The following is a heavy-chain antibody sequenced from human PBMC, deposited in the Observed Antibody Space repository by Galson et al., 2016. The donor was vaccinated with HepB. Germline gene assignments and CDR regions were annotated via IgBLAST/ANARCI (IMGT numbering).Heavy chain of an antibody. Sequence: SLRLSCAGSGFMFPDYYMSWVRQAPGKGLEWVAYASGSGTTLYHADSVRGRFSISRDNTKKSLFLQMSSLRVEDTAVYYCAKERGDGWAPWRGDAFDVWGQGTMVTVSS. CDR3: AKERGDGWAPWRGDAFDV. CDR1: GFMFPDYY. V-gene: IGHV3-11*01. D-gene: IGHD2-21*01. CDR2: ASGSGTTL. J-gene: IGHJ3*01.